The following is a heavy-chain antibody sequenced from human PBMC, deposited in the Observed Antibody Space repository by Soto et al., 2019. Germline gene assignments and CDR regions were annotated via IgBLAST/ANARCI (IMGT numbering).Heavy chain of an antibody. CDR3: ARVKTDYSNPRGPFFFYGMDV. J-gene: IGHJ6*02. D-gene: IGHD4-4*01. Sequence: QVQLVESGGGVVHPERSLRLSCSASEFTFSSYAMHWVRQAPGKGLEWVAGISYDGGHKFYGDSVRGRFTTSRDSSKTTVFLQMNSLRPEDTAAYYCARVKTDYSNPRGPFFFYGMDVGCQGTTVTVSS. CDR1: EFTFSSYA. V-gene: IGHV3-30-3*01. CDR2: ISYDGGHK.